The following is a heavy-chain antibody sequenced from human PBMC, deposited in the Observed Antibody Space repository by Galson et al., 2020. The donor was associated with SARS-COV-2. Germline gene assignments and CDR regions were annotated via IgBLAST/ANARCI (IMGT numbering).Heavy chain of an antibody. CDR2: INHSGST. V-gene: IGHV4-34*01. CDR3: ARIQLWLNYYYYYGMDV. CDR1: GGSFSGYY. J-gene: IGHJ6*02. Sequence: SETLSLTCADYGGSFSGYYWRWIRQPPGKGLEWIGEINHSGSTNYNPSLKSRVTISVDTSKNQFSLKLSSVTAADTAVYYCARIQLWLNYYYYYGMDVCGQVTTVTVSS. D-gene: IGHD5-18*01.